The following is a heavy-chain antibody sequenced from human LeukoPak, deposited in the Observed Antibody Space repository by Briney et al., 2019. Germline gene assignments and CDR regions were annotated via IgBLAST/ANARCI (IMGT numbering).Heavy chain of an antibody. J-gene: IGHJ5*02. CDR3: ASIGYSSTWYVAPNWFDP. V-gene: IGHV4-4*07. Sequence: SETLSLTYTVAGGSISSYYWSWIRQPAGKGLEWIGCIYTSGSTNYNPSLKSRVTISVDTSKNQFSLKLRSVTAADTAVYYCASIGYSSTWYVAPNWFDPWGQGTLVTVSS. CDR1: GGSISSYY. CDR2: IYTSGST. D-gene: IGHD6-13*01.